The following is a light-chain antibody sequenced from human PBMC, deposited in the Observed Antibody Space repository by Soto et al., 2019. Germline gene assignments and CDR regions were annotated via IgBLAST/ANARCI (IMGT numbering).Light chain of an antibody. J-gene: IGKJ5*01. V-gene: IGKV3-20*01. CDR2: GAT. CDR3: QQYSSSPT. Sequence: EIVLTQSPGTLSLSPGDRATLSCRASQSVNSGYLVWYQQKPGQAPRLLIYGATSRATGIPDRFSASGSGTDFTLTISRLEPEDFAVYYCQQYSSSPTFGPGTRLEI. CDR1: QSVNSGY.